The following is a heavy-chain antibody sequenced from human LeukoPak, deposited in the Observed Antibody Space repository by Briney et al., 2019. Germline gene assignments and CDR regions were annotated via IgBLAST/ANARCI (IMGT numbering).Heavy chain of an antibody. CDR2: IYYSGST. D-gene: IGHD2-15*01. CDR1: GGSISSYY. V-gene: IGHV4-59*01. J-gene: IGHJ4*02. CDR3: ARDVSCSGGSCADY. Sequence: SSETLPLTCTVSGGSISSYYWSWIRQPPGKGLEWIGYIYYSGSTNYNPSLKSRVTISVDTSKNQFSLKLSSVTAADTAVYYCARDVSCSGGSCADYWGQGTLVTVSS.